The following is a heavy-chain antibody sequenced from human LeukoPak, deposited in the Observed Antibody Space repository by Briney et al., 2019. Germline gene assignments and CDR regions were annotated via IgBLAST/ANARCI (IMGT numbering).Heavy chain of an antibody. J-gene: IGHJ4*02. Sequence: PSQTLSLTCTVSGGPISSGGYSWSWIRQPPGKGLEWIGCIYHSGSTYYNPSLKSRVTISVDRSKNQFSLKLNSVTAADTAVYYCARDRYGDHTYFDYWGQGTLVTVSS. CDR2: IYHSGST. D-gene: IGHD4-17*01. CDR3: ARDRYGDHTYFDY. V-gene: IGHV4-30-2*01. CDR1: GGPISSGGYS.